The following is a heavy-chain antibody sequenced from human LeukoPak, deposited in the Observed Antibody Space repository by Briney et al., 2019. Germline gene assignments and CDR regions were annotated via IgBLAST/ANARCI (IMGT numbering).Heavy chain of an antibody. J-gene: IGHJ4*02. Sequence: GGPLRLSCAASGFTFSSYAMSWVRQAPGKGLEWVSAISGSGGSTYYADSVKGRFTISRHISKNTLHLQMNSLRPEDTAVYYCSTSKYNYGFLDYWGQGTLVTVSS. CDR3: STSKYNYGFLDY. CDR2: ISGSGGST. V-gene: IGHV3-23*01. D-gene: IGHD5-18*01. CDR1: GFTFSSYA.